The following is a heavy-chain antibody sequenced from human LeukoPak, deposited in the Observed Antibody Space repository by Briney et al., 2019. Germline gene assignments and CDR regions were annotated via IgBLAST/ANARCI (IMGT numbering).Heavy chain of an antibody. Sequence: GGSLRLSRAASGFTFSSYSMNWVRQAPGKGLEWVSSISSSSSYIYYADSVKGRFTIPRDNAKNSLYLQMNSLRAEDTAVYYCARDPGIAAANFDYWGQGTLVTVSS. V-gene: IGHV3-21*01. CDR2: ISSSSSYI. J-gene: IGHJ4*02. D-gene: IGHD6-13*01. CDR1: GFTFSSYS. CDR3: ARDPGIAAANFDY.